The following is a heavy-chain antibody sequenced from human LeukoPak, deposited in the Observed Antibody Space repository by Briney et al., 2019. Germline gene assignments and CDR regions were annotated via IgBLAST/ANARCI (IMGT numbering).Heavy chain of an antibody. CDR2: IWYDGSNK. V-gene: IGHV3-33*06. CDR3: AKSYGMVATNTFDY. CDR1: GFTFSSYG. J-gene: IGHJ4*02. D-gene: IGHD5-12*01. Sequence: GGSLRLSCAASGFTFSSYGMHWVRQAPGKGLEWVAVIWYDGSNKYYADSVKGRFTISRDSSKNTLYPQMNSLRAEDTAVYYCAKSYGMVATNTFDYWGQGTLVTVSS.